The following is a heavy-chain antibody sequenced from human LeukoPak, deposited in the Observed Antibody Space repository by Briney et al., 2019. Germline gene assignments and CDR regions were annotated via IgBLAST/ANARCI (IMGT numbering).Heavy chain of an antibody. CDR3: ARGGYYDSSGFDAFDI. D-gene: IGHD3-22*01. V-gene: IGHV3-33*01. J-gene: IGHJ3*02. Sequence: GTSLRLSCAASGFTFSSYGMHWVRQAPGKGLEWVAVIWSDGSNKYYADSVKGRFTISRGNSKNTLYLQMNSLRAEDTAVYYCARGGYYDSSGFDAFDIWGQGTMVTVSS. CDR1: GFTFSSYG. CDR2: IWSDGSNK.